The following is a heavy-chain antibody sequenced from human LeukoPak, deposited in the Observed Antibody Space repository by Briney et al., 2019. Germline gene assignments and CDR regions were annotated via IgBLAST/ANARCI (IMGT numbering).Heavy chain of an antibody. V-gene: IGHV3-43*02. CDR3: AKEVNPLHYDFWSGCPDY. D-gene: IGHD3-3*01. CDR2: ISGDGGST. Sequence: GGSPRLSCAASGFTFDDYAMHWVRQAPGKGLEWVSLISGDGGSTYYADSVKGRFTISRDNSKNSLYLQMNSLRTEDTALYYCAKEVNPLHYDFWSGCPDYWGQGTLVTVSS. CDR1: GFTFDDYA. J-gene: IGHJ4*02.